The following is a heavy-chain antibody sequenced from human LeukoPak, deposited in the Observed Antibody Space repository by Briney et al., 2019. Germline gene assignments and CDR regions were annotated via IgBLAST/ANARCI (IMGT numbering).Heavy chain of an antibody. J-gene: IGHJ6*02. Sequence: ASVTVSCKASGYTFTSYDINWVRQAPGQGLEWMGWMNPNSGNTGYAQKFQGRVTITRNTSISTAYMELSSLRSEDTAVYYCARVRRVYYYYGMDVWGQGTTVTVSS. CDR1: GYTFTSYD. CDR2: MNPNSGNT. V-gene: IGHV1-8*01. CDR3: ARVRRVYYYYGMDV.